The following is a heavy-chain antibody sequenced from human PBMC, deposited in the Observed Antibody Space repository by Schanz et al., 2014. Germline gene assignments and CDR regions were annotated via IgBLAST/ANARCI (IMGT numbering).Heavy chain of an antibody. CDR1: GGSLSGYF. J-gene: IGHJ4*02. CDR3: ARGRQQLGSFDY. D-gene: IGHD6-13*01. CDR2: IGHSGNT. V-gene: IGHV4-34*01. Sequence: QVQLQQWGAGLLKPSETLSLTCAVYGGSLSGYFWSWIRQPPGKGLEWIGDIGHSGNTKDNPSLKSRVTMSVETSKTQFSLNLSSVTAADTAVYYCARGRQQLGSFDYWGPGPLVSVSA.